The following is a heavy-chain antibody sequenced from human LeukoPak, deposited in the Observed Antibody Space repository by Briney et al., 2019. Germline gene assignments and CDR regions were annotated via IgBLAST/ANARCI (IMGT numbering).Heavy chain of an antibody. CDR3: TQTLLYCVSTSCSPGVYNGMDV. D-gene: IGHD2-2*01. J-gene: IGHJ6*02. CDR1: GGSISSSLYY. Sequence: PSETLSLTCTVSGGSISSSLYYWVWIRQPPGKGLEWIGNIYYSGGTYYNPSLKSRVTLSVDTSKNQFSLKLSSVTAADTAVYYCTQTLLYCVSTSCSPGVYNGMDVWGQGTTVAVSS. V-gene: IGHV4-39*01. CDR2: IYYSGGT.